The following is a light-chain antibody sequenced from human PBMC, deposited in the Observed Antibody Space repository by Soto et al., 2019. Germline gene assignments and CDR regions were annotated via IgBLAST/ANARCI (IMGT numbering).Light chain of an antibody. CDR2: EVS. CDR1: SSDVGGYNY. J-gene: IGLJ1*01. Sequence: QSALTQPASVSGSPGQSITLSCTGTSSDVGGYNYVSWYQQHPGKAPKLMIYEVSNRPSGVSNRFSGSKSGNTASLTISGLQAEDEADYYCNSYASSGTYVFGTGTKVTVL. CDR3: NSYASSGTYV. V-gene: IGLV2-14*01.